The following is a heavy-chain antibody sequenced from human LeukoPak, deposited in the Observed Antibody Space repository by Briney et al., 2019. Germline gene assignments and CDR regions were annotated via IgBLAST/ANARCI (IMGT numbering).Heavy chain of an antibody. CDR1: GGSFSGYY. J-gene: IGHJ5*02. D-gene: IGHD2-2*01. V-gene: IGHV4-34*01. CDR2: INHSGST. CDR3: ASLNIVVVPAARGNNWFDP. Sequence: PSETLSLTCAVYGGSFSGYYWSWIRQPPGEGLEWIGEINHSGSTNYNPSLKSRVTISVDTSKNQFSLKLSSVTAADTAVYYCASLNIVVVPAARGNNWFDPWGQGTLVTVSS.